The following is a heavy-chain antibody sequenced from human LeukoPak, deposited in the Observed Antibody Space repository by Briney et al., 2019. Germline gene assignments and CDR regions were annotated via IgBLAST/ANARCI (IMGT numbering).Heavy chain of an antibody. D-gene: IGHD3-10*01. CDR1: GLTFSSYS. CDR3: ARGYYGSGSYLFDY. CDR2: ISSSSSTI. J-gene: IGHJ4*02. Sequence: GGSLRLSCAASGLTFSSYSMNWVRQAPGKGLEWGSYISSSSSTIYYADSVKGRLTISRDNAKNSLYLQMNSLRAEDTAVYYCARGYYGSGSYLFDYWGQGTLVTVSS. V-gene: IGHV3-48*01.